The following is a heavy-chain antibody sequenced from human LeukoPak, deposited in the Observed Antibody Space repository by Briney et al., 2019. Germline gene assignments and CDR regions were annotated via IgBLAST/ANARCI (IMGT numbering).Heavy chain of an antibody. CDR1: GFTFSSYR. Sequence: GGSLRLSCAASGFTFSSYRMHWVRQAPGKGLVWVSRINGGGSSTDYADSVKGRFTISRDNAKNTLYLQMNSLRAEDTAMYYCARTNHFLDSWGQGTLVAVSS. J-gene: IGHJ4*02. V-gene: IGHV3-74*01. CDR2: INGGGSST. CDR3: ARTNHFLDS. D-gene: IGHD1-14*01.